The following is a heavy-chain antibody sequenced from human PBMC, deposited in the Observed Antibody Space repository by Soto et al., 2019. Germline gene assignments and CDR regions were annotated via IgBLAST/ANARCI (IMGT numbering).Heavy chain of an antibody. V-gene: IGHV3-23*01. D-gene: IGHD6-19*01. CDR1: GFTFRGSA. J-gene: IGHJ4*02. Sequence: GGSLRLSCAASGFTFRGSAMTWVRQAPGKWLEYVSSITSSGSEVFNAASVKGRFTMSRDNSKNMLYLQMNRLRAEDTAVYYCSKEGFDTGWYRDYWGQGALVTVSS. CDR3: SKEGFDTGWYRDY. CDR2: ITSSGSEV.